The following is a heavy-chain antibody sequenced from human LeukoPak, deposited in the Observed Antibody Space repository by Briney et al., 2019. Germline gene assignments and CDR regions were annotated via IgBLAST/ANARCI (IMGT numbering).Heavy chain of an antibody. CDR1: GFTFSSYA. Sequence: PGGSLRLSCAASGFTFSSYAMHWVRQAPGKGLEWVAVISYDGSNKYYADSVKGRFTISRDNSKNTLYLQMNSLRAEDTAVYYCAKQGGLSIVKGAFDIWGQGTMVTVSS. D-gene: IGHD2/OR15-2a*01. V-gene: IGHV3-30-3*02. J-gene: IGHJ3*02. CDR3: AKQGGLSIVKGAFDI. CDR2: ISYDGSNK.